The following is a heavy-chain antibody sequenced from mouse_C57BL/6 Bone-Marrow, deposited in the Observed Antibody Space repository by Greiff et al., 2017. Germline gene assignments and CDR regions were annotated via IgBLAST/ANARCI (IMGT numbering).Heavy chain of an antibody. CDR1: GYTFTSYG. V-gene: IGHV1-81*01. Sequence: VQLQESGAELARPGASVKLSCKASGYTFTSYGISWVKQRTGQGLEWIGEIYPRSGNTYYNEKFKGKATLTADKSSSTAYMELRSLTSEDSAVYFCARDGYYAMDYWGQGTSVTVSS. D-gene: IGHD2-3*01. CDR2: IYPRSGNT. J-gene: IGHJ4*01. CDR3: ARDGYYAMDY.